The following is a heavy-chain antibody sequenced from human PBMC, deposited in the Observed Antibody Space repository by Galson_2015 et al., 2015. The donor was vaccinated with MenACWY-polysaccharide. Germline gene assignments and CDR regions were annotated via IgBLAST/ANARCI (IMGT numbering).Heavy chain of an antibody. D-gene: IGHD2-15*01. V-gene: IGHV3-74*01. J-gene: IGHJ5*02. Sequence: SLRLSCAASGFTFSSYWMHWVRQVPGKGLVWVSRSNGDGSATGYADSVKGRFTISRDNAKNTLYLQMNSLRAEDTAMYYCARAGGKYCSGGNCDFNWFDPWGQGTLVTVSS. CDR2: SNGDGSAT. CDR1: GFTFSSYW. CDR3: ARAGGKYCSGGNCDFNWFDP.